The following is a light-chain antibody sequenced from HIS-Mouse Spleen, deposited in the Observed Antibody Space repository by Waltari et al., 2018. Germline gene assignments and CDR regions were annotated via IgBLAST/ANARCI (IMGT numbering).Light chain of an antibody. J-gene: IGLJ2*01. CDR2: GNK. V-gene: IGLV3-19*01. Sequence: SSELTQDPAVSVALGQTVRITCQGDSPRSDYASWYQLKPGPAPVLVIYGNKNPPPRVPDRFSGCSSGNTASLTITGAHAEDEADYYCNSRDSSGNHVVFGGGTKLTVL. CDR1: SPRSDY. CDR3: NSRDSSGNHVV.